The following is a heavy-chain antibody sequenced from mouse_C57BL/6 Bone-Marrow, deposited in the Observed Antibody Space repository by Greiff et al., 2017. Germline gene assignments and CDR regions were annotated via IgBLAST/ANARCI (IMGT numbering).Heavy chain of an antibody. CDR3: ARKGAMVTKAWFAY. CDR2: IDPSDSYT. V-gene: IGHV1-59*01. D-gene: IGHD2-2*01. Sequence: QVQLQQPGAELVRPGTSVKLSCKASGYTFTSYWMHWVKQRPGQGLEWIGVIDPSDSYTNYNQKFKGKATLTVDTSSSTAYMQLSSLTSEDSAVYYCARKGAMVTKAWFAYWGQGTLVTVSA. J-gene: IGHJ3*01. CDR1: GYTFTSYW.